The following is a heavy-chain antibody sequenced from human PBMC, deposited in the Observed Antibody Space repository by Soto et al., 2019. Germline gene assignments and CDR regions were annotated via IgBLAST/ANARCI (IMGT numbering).Heavy chain of an antibody. V-gene: IGHV3-30*18. D-gene: IGHD3-22*01. CDR3: AKDDSNRWYNYYAMDV. J-gene: IGHJ6*02. CDR2: ISHDGSNK. Sequence: QVQLVESGGGVVQPGRSLRLSCAASGFTFYKYGVHWVRQAPGKGLEWVALISHDGSNKYYVDSVKGRFTIARDNSKNTVCLQMNSLRPEDTALYFCAKDDSNRWYNYYAMDVWGQGTTVTVSS. CDR1: GFTFYKYG.